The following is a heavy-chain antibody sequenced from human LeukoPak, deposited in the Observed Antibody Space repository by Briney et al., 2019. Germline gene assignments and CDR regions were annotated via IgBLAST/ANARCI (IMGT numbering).Heavy chain of an antibody. CDR1: GFNFRTYN. Sequence: GGSLRLSCMGSGFNFRTYNMNWVRQAPGKGLEWVSDISGSSSYTDYADSVKGRFTISKDNAKSSVFLQMDSLRAEDTAVYYCARGHNSGYYLKYWGQGTLVTVSS. J-gene: IGHJ4*02. CDR2: ISGSSSYT. V-gene: IGHV3-21*05. CDR3: ARGHNSGYYLKY. D-gene: IGHD3-22*01.